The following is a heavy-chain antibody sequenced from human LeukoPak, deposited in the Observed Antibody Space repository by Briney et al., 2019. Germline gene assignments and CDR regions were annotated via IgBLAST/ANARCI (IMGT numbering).Heavy chain of an antibody. V-gene: IGHV3-66*01. CDR1: EFTGSSNY. CDR3: AGGARRQQPFDY. Sequence: GGSLRLSCAASEFTGSSNYMNWVRQAPGKGLEWVSVIYSGGSTYYADSVKGRFTISRDNSKNTLYLQMNSLRAEDTAVYYCAGGARRQQPFDYWGQGTLVTVSS. D-gene: IGHD6-13*01. CDR2: IYSGGST. J-gene: IGHJ4*02.